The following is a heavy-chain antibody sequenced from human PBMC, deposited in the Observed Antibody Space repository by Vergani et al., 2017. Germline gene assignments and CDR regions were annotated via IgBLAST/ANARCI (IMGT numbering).Heavy chain of an antibody. D-gene: IGHD3-10*01. V-gene: IGHV4-38-2*01. J-gene: IGHJ5*02. CDR2: IYHTGSA. Sequence: QVQLLESGPGLLKPSETLSLTCSVSGYSITSGYYWGWIRQPPGRGLEWIGSIYHTGSAYYNPSLKSRVTVSVDTSMNQVPLKLNSVTAADTAVYYCVRTVALWFGETKGGGWFDPWGQGTLVTVTS. CDR1: GYSITSGYY. CDR3: VRTVALWFGETKGGGWFDP.